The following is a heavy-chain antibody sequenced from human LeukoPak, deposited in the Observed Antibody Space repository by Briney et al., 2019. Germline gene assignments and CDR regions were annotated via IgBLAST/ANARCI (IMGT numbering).Heavy chain of an antibody. Sequence: SVKVSCKASGGTFSSYAISWVRQAPGQGLEWMGGIIPIFGTANYAQKFQGRVTITADKSTSTAYMELSSLRSEDTAVYYCARGDYYDILTGLPYEAFDIWGQGTMVTVSS. CDR3: ARGDYYDILTGLPYEAFDI. CDR1: GGTFSSYA. V-gene: IGHV1-69*06. J-gene: IGHJ3*02. D-gene: IGHD3-9*01. CDR2: IIPIFGTA.